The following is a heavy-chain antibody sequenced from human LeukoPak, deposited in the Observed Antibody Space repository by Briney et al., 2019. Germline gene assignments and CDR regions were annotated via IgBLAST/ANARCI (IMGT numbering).Heavy chain of an antibody. J-gene: IGHJ4*02. CDR1: VGSICSYY. D-gene: IGHD3-9*01. CDR2: IYYTGRN. Sequence: SETLSLTCTVSVGSICSYYWSWIPHPPGRGGEGIMYIYYTGRNNYSTPLKSRVTISVETSTKHFFLKMSSLTAQATAGYYLGRHGRSEYGIDWPALYYWGQGSLITVSS. CDR3: GRHGRSEYGIDWPALYY. V-gene: IGHV4-59*08.